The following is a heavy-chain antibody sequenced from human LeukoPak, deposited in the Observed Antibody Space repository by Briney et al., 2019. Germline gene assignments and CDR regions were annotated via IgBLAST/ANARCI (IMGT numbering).Heavy chain of an antibody. J-gene: IGHJ6*03. V-gene: IGHV3-74*01. CDR1: GFTFSSYW. D-gene: IGHD2-2*01. CDR3: ARAGYCSRTSCYQRFHYYYMDV. CDR2: INSDGSST. Sequence: GGSLRLSCAASGFTFSSYWMHWVRQVPGKGPVWVSRINSDGSSTSYADSVKGRFTISRDNAKNKVYLQMNSLRVEETAVYYCARAGYCSRTSCYQRFHYYYMDVWGKGTTVTVSS.